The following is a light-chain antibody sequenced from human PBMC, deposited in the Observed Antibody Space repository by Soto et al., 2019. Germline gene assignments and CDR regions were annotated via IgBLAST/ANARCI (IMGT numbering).Light chain of an antibody. V-gene: IGLV2-14*01. Sequence: QSALTQPASVSGSPGQSITISCTGASADIGGYNYVCWYQQHPGKAPKLMIYEVSNRPSGISNRFSGSKSGNTASLTISGLQTEDEADYYCSSYTSRNTLVFGTGTKLTVL. CDR2: EVS. J-gene: IGLJ1*01. CDR3: SSYTSRNTLV. CDR1: SADIGGYNY.